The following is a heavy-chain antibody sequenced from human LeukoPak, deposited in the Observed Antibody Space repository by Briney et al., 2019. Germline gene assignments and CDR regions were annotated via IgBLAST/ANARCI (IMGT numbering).Heavy chain of an antibody. CDR3: ARDAVDTANAV. CDR2: INSDGSIT. J-gene: IGHJ6*02. CDR1: GFTFTTYW. Sequence: GGSLRLSCAASGFTFTTYWMHWVRQAPGKGLVWVSHINSDGSITSYADSVKGRFAISRDNAKNTLYLQMNSLRAEDTAVYYCARDAVDTANAVWGQGTTVTVSS. D-gene: IGHD5-18*01. V-gene: IGHV3-74*01.